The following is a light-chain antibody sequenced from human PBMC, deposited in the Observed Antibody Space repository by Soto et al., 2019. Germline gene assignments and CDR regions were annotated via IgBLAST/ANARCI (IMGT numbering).Light chain of an antibody. J-gene: IGKJ4*01. CDR3: QQADSFPLT. Sequence: DIQMTQSPSSVSASIGDTVTITCRASQDISTLLAWYQQKPGNAPKLLIYGASTLESGVPSRFSGRGSGTDFTLTISSLQPEDFATYFCQQADSFPLTFGGGTKVEIK. V-gene: IGKV1D-12*01. CDR1: QDISTL. CDR2: GAS.